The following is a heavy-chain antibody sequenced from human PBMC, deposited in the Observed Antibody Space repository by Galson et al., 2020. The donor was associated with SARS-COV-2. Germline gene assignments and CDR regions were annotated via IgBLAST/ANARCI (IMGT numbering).Heavy chain of an antibody. CDR2: ISGNGGST. D-gene: IGHD3-3*01. J-gene: IGHJ6*03. CDR1: GFTFSAYA. Sequence: GGSLRLCCGASGFTFSAYAMSWVRQAPGKGLEWVSGISGNGGSTYYADSVKGRFTISRDNSKDTLSLHVTSLRADDTAVYYCAKGGIGVTVFGGVNPYFQHYYMDVWGEGTTVTVSS. CDR3: AKGGIGVTVFGGVNPYFQHYYMDV. V-gene: IGHV3-23*01.